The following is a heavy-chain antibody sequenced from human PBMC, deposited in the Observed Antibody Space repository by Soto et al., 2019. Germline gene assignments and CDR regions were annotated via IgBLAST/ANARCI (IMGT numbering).Heavy chain of an antibody. V-gene: IGHV4-39*01. CDR2: IFYDGYT. Sequence: PSENLSLTCTVSGDSISGSPYFWGWIRQPPGKRLEWIGSIFYDGYTLYTPSLRSRVTISVDTSKNQFSLKLASVAAADTATYFCARLQAAVPHYWGRGTLVTVS. J-gene: IGHJ4*02. D-gene: IGHD6-13*01. CDR3: ARLQAAVPHY. CDR1: GDSISGSPYF.